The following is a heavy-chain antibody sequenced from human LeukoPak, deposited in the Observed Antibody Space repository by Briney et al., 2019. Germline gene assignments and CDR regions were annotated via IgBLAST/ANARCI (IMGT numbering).Heavy chain of an antibody. V-gene: IGHV4-61*01. D-gene: IGHD6-19*01. CDR3: ARSLSSGWSYFDY. Sequence: SETLSLTCTVSGGSVSSGIFFWGWIRQPPGKGLEWIGYISYSGGTNYNPSLKSRVTISVDTSKHQFSPKLNSVAAADTAVYYCARSLSSGWSYFDYWGQGTLVTVSS. CDR2: ISYSGGT. CDR1: GGSVSSGIFF. J-gene: IGHJ4*02.